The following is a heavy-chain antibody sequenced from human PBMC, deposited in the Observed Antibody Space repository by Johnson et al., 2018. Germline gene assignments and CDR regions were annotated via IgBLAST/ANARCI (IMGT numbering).Heavy chain of an antibody. V-gene: IGHV3-74*03. CDR3: TRDVSSPYSYAVFDI. J-gene: IGHJ3*02. CDR2: IHSGGTIT. CDR1: GFPFSDYW. D-gene: IGHD3-16*01. Sequence: VQLQESGGGLVQPGGSXRLSCAASGFPFSDYWMNWVRQAPGEGLVWVSRIHSGGTITTYAESGRGRFTISRDNAKNMLYLQMNSLGVEDTAVYYCTRDVSSPYSYAVFDIWGQGTMVAVSS.